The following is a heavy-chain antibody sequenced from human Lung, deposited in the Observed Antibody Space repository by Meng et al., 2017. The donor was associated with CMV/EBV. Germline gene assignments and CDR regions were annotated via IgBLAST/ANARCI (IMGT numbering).Heavy chain of an antibody. V-gene: IGHV4-4*02. D-gene: IGHD3-10*01. CDR3: LRRSGGSV. CDR1: GDSTTNQDW. J-gene: IGHJ1*01. Sequence: VQLPAPGPALAKSSAHLSLPFAVSGDSTTNQDWWAWVRQPPGKGLEWIGEIPHRGSSAYNPSLKSRVSMSIDKSKNQFSLKLTSVTAADTAVYHCLRRSGGSVWGQGTLSPSPQ. CDR2: IPHRGSS.